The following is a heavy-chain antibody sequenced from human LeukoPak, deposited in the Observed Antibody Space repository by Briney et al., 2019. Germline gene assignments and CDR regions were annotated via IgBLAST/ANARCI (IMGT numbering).Heavy chain of an antibody. Sequence: ASVKVSCTASGYTFTNYYMHWVRQAPGQGLEWMGIINPLGGSTTYPQNFQGRVTMTRDTSTSTVYMELSSLRSEDTAVYYCARVERFTQPPDYRGQGTLVTVSS. CDR2: INPLGGST. J-gene: IGHJ4*02. V-gene: IGHV1-46*01. D-gene: IGHD2-2*01. CDR3: ARVERFTQPPDY. CDR1: GYTFTNYY.